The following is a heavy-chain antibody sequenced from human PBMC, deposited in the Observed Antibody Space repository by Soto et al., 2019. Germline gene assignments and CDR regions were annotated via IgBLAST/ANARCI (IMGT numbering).Heavy chain of an antibody. D-gene: IGHD3-22*01. CDR1: GGSFSGYY. Sequence: SETLSLTCAVYGGSFSGYYWSWIRQPPGKGLEWIGEINHSGSTNYNPSLKSRVTISVDTSKNQFSLKLSSVTAADTAVYYCASLRVMSGYYYPGENWFDPWGQGTLVTVSS. J-gene: IGHJ5*02. V-gene: IGHV4-34*01. CDR2: INHSGST. CDR3: ASLRVMSGYYYPGENWFDP.